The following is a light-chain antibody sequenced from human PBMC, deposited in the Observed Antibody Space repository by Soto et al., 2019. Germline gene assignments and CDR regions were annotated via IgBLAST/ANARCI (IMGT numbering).Light chain of an antibody. CDR2: GAS. J-gene: IGKJ1*01. CDR1: QSISSK. V-gene: IGKV3-15*01. Sequence: IVMTQSPATLSVSPGERATLSCRASQSISSKLAWYQQKPGQAPRLLIYGASTRATGIPARFSGSGSGTEFTLTISSLQSEDFALYYCQKYDSWPTFGQGTKV. CDR3: QKYDSWPT.